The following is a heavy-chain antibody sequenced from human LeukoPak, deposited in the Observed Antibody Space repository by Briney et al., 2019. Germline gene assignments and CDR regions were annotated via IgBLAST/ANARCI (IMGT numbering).Heavy chain of an antibody. D-gene: IGHD3-10*01. Sequence: GRSLRLSCAASGFTFSSYGMHWVRQAPGKGLEWEAVISYDGSNKYYADSVKGRFTISRDNSKNTLYLQMNSLRAEDTAVYYCAKGYAVNYYGSGSYSEYFQHWGQGTLVTVSS. CDR2: ISYDGSNK. CDR3: AKGYAVNYYGSGSYSEYFQH. CDR1: GFTFSSYG. V-gene: IGHV3-30*18. J-gene: IGHJ1*01.